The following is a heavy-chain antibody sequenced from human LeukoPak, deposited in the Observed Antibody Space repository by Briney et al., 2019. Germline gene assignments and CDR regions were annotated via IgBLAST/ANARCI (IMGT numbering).Heavy chain of an antibody. CDR2: ISGSGGST. Sequence: PGGSLRLSCAASGFTFSSDAMTWVRQAPGKGLEWVSAISGSGGSTNYADSVKGRFTISRDNSKNTLYLQMNSLRAEDTAVYYCAKSIRAYYYMDVWGKGTTVTVSS. V-gene: IGHV3-23*01. CDR3: AKSIRAYYYMDV. CDR1: GFTFSSDA. J-gene: IGHJ6*03.